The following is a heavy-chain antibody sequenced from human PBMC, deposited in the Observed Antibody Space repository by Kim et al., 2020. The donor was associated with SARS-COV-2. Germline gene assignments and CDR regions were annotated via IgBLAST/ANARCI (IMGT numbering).Heavy chain of an antibody. D-gene: IGHD4-17*01. CDR1: GFTFSSYA. V-gene: IGHV3-30*04. CDR2: ILYDGSNK. Sequence: GGSLRLSCAASGFTFSSYAMHWVRQAPGKGLEWVAVILYDGSNKYYVDSVQGRFTISRDNSKNTLYLQMNSLRAEDTAVYYCGRDYGDYDVEDAYGMDGWGQGTTVTVSS. J-gene: IGHJ6*02. CDR3: GRDYGDYDVEDAYGMDG.